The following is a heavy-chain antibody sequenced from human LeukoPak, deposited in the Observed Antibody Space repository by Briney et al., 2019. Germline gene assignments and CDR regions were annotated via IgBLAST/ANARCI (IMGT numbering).Heavy chain of an antibody. CDR2: MNPNSGNT. D-gene: IGHD1-26*01. CDR3: ARPIVGATAGLDF. CDR1: GYTFTSYD. Sequence: ASVKVSCKASGYTFTSYDINWVRQATGQGLEWMGWMNPNSGNTGYAQKFQGRVTITRNTSISTAYMELSSLRSDDTAVYYCARPIVGATAGLDFWGQGTLVTVSS. V-gene: IGHV1-8*03. J-gene: IGHJ4*02.